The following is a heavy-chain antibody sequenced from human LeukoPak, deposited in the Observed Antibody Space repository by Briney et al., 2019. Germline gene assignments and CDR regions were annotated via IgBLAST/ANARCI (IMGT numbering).Heavy chain of an antibody. CDR3: ARDFFPVVDSTWYEIGY. CDR2: ISYDGYDK. J-gene: IGHJ4*02. D-gene: IGHD2-21*01. Sequence: GGSLRLSCAASGFTFNDYALYWVRQAPGKGLEWVTLISYDGYDKSYAESVRGRFTISTDNSRNTLYLQMDSLRSEDTAVYYCARDFFPVVDSTWYEIGYWGQGTLVTVSS. CDR1: GFTFNDYA. V-gene: IGHV3-30-3*01.